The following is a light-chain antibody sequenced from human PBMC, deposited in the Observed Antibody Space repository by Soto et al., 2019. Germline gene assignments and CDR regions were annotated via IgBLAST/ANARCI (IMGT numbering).Light chain of an antibody. Sequence: SALTQPASVSGSPGQSITISCTGTSSDVGGYNSVSWYRQDPGKAPKLMIYDVTNRSSGVSNRFSGSKSGNTASLTISGLQAEDEADYYCSSFTSSITYVFGTGTKVTVL. CDR1: SSDVGGYNS. J-gene: IGLJ1*01. CDR3: SSFTSSITYV. V-gene: IGLV2-14*01. CDR2: DVT.